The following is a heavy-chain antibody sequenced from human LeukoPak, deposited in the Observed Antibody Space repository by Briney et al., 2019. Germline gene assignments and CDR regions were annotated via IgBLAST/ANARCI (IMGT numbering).Heavy chain of an antibody. CDR2: ISGSGGST. Sequence: GGSLRLSCAASGFTFSSYGMSWVRQAPGKGLEWVSAISGSGGSTYYADSVKGRFTISRDNSKNTLYLQMNSLRAEDTAVYYCAKDSRTYVNGGHTDYWGQGTLVTVSS. CDR3: AKDSRTYVNGGHTDY. V-gene: IGHV3-23*01. J-gene: IGHJ4*02. D-gene: IGHD3-16*01. CDR1: GFTFSSYG.